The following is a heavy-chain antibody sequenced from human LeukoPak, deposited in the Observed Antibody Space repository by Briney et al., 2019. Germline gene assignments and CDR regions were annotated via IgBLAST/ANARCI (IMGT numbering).Heavy chain of an antibody. CDR2: IYYSGST. Sequence: PSETLSLTCSVSGGFISSSGYYWGWIRQPPGKGLEWIASIYYSGSTYYNPSLKSRVTISVDTSKNQLSLKLSSLTAADTAVYYCARHEYSGSYYGLSWFDPWGQGTLVTVSS. V-gene: IGHV4-39*01. J-gene: IGHJ5*02. D-gene: IGHD1-26*01. CDR1: GGFISSSGYY. CDR3: ARHEYSGSYYGLSWFDP.